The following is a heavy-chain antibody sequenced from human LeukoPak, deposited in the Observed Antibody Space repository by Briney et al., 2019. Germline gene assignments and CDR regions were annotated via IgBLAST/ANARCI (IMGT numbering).Heavy chain of an antibody. V-gene: IGHV3-74*01. D-gene: IGHD3-22*01. CDR3: ARGYYYDSSGYYTGLGYAFDI. CDR1: GFTFRSYW. Sequence: GGSLRLSCAASGFTFRSYWMHWVRQAPGKGLVWVSRINSDGSSTSYADSVKGRFTISRDNAKNTLYLQMNSLRAEDTAVYYCARGYYYDSSGYYTGLGYAFDIWGQGTMVTVSS. J-gene: IGHJ3*02. CDR2: INSDGSST.